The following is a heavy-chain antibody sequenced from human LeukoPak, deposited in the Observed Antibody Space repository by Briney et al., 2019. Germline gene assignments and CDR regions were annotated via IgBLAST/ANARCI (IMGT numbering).Heavy chain of an antibody. CDR1: GGSISSSSYY. V-gene: IGHV4-39*07. Sequence: SETLSLTCTVSGGSISSSSYYWGWIRQPPGKGLEWIGSIYYSGSTYYNPSLKSRVSISVDTSKNQFSLKLNSVTAADTAVYYCAREGRDGSRYYFDYWSQGTLVTVSS. D-gene: IGHD5-24*01. CDR2: IYYSGST. J-gene: IGHJ4*02. CDR3: AREGRDGSRYYFDY.